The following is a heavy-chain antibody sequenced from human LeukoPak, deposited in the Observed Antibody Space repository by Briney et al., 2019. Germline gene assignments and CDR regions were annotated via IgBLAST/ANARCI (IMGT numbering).Heavy chain of an antibody. CDR1: GFTFSSYS. CDR2: ISSSSSYI. J-gene: IGHJ6*04. CDR3: ARPDPIVVVPAAISVDV. Sequence: GGSLRLSCAAPGFTFSSYSMNWVRQAPGKGLEWVSSISSSSSYIYYADSVKGRFTISRDNAKNSLYLQMNSLRAEDTAVYYCARPDPIVVVPAAISVDVWGKGTTVTVSS. D-gene: IGHD2-2*01. V-gene: IGHV3-21*01.